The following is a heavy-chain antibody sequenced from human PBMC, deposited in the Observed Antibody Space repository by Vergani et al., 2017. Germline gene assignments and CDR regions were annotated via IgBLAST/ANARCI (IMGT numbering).Heavy chain of an antibody. CDR1: GGSISSGGYY. J-gene: IGHJ5*02. CDR2: IYYSGST. CDR3: ARDANVDPAAAGTGWFDP. D-gene: IGHD6-13*01. Sequence: QVQLQESGPGLVKPSQTLSLTCTVSGGSISSGGYYWSWIRQHPGKGLEWIGYIYYSGSTYYNPSLKSRVTISVDTSKNQFSLKLSSVTAADTAVYYCARDANVDPAAAGTGWFDPWGQGTLVTVSS. V-gene: IGHV4-31*03.